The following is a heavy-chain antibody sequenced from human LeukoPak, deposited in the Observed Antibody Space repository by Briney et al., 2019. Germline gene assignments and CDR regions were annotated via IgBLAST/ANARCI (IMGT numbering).Heavy chain of an antibody. V-gene: IGHV3-9*01. CDR2: ISWNSGSI. J-gene: IGHJ6*02. D-gene: IGHD5-12*01. CDR1: GFTFDDYA. CDR3: AKDRDSGYAETAGMDV. Sequence: PGRSLRLSCAASGFTFDDYAMHWVRQAPGEGLEWVSGISWNSGSIGYADSVKGRFTISRDNAKNSLYLQMNSLRAEDTALYYCAKDRDSGYAETAGMDVWGQGTTVTVSS.